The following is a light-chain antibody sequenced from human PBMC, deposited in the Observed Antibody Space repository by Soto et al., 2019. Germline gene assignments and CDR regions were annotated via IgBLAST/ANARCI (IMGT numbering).Light chain of an antibody. CDR2: GAS. V-gene: IGKV3-15*01. CDR1: QSVSSN. Sequence: EIVMTQSPATLSVSPGERATLSCRASQSVSSNLAWYQQKPGQAPRLLIYGASTRATGIPARFSGSGSGTEFTLTISSLQSEDFAVYYCQHYNYWPPKTFGQGTKVDI. CDR3: QHYNYWPPKT. J-gene: IGKJ1*01.